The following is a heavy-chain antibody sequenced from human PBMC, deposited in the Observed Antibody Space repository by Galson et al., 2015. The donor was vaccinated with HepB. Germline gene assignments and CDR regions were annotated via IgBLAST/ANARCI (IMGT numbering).Heavy chain of an antibody. CDR3: ARVEQLMYYFDY. CDR1: GFTFSSYG. CDR2: IWYDGSNK. V-gene: IGHV3-33*01. Sequence: SLRLPCAAAGFTFSSYGMHWVRQAPGKGVEWLAVIWYDGSNKYYADSVKGRFTISRDNSKNTLYLQMYSLRAEDTAVYYCARVEQLMYYFDYWGQGTLVTVSS. D-gene: IGHD6-13*01. J-gene: IGHJ4*02.